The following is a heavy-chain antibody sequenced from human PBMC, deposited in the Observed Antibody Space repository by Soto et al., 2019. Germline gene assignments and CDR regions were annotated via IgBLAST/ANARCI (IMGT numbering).Heavy chain of an antibody. V-gene: IGHV1-69*13. Sequence: ASVKVSCKASGGTLSSYAISWVRQAPGQGLEWMGGIIPIFGTANYAQKFQGRVTITADESTSTAYMELSSLRSEDTAVYYCAREEDCSGGSCYYGMDVWGQGTTVTVSS. CDR3: AREEDCSGGSCYYGMDV. CDR1: GGTLSSYA. CDR2: IIPIFGTA. D-gene: IGHD2-15*01. J-gene: IGHJ6*02.